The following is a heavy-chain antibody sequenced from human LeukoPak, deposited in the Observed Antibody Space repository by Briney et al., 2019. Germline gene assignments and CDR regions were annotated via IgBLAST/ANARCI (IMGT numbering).Heavy chain of an antibody. V-gene: IGHV6-1*01. D-gene: IGHD6-19*01. Sequence: NPSQTLSLTCAISGDSVSSNSAAWNWIRQSPSRGLEWLGRTYYRSKWYNDYAVSVKSRITINPDTSKNQFSLQLNSVTPEDTAVYYCASQPGIAVAGPFDYWGQGTLVTVSS. CDR2: TYYRSKWYN. J-gene: IGHJ4*02. CDR3: ASQPGIAVAGPFDY. CDR1: GDSVSSNSAA.